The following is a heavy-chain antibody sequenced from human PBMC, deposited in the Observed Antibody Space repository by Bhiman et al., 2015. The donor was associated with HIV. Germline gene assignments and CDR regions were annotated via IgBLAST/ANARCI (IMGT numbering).Heavy chain of an antibody. J-gene: IGHJ3*02. CDR3: AKGIWVPDDAFDI. CDR1: GFTFDDYG. CDR2: INWNGGTT. D-gene: IGHD1-14*01. V-gene: IGHV3-20*04. Sequence: EVQLVESGGGLVKPGGSLRLSCEASGFTFDDYGMSWVRLAPGKGLEWVSGINWNGGTTGYADSVKGRFTLSRDNAKNSLYLQMNSLRAEDTAVYYCAKGIWVPDDAFDIWGQGTMVTVSS.